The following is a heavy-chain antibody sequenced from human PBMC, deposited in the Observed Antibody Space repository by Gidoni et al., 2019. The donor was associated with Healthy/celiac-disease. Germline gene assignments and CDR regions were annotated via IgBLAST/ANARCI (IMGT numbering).Heavy chain of an antibody. D-gene: IGHD6-13*01. CDR2: IYYSGST. V-gene: IGHV4-39*01. CDR1: GGSISSSSYY. CDR3: ARLPLVLAAAGALDY. Sequence: QLQLQESGPGLVKPSETLSLTCHVSGGSISSSSYYWGWIRQPPGKGLERIGSIYYSGSTYYNPSLKSRVTISVDTSKNQFSLKLCSVTAADTAVYYCARLPLVLAAAGALDYWGQGTLVTVSS. J-gene: IGHJ4*02.